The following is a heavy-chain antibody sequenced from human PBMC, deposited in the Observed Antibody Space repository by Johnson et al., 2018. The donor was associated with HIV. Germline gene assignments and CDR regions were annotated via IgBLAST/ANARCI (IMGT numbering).Heavy chain of an antibody. CDR1: GFTVSSNY. J-gene: IGHJ3*02. D-gene: IGHD3-22*01. CDR2: IYSGGST. Sequence: EVQLVESGGTLVKPGGSLRLSCAASGFTVSSNYMSWVRQAPGKGLEWVSVIYSGGSTYYADSVKGRFTISRDNSKNTLYLQMNSLRAEDTAVYYCAKWNDSSGYIRGLDAFDIWGQGTMVTVSS. V-gene: IGHV3-66*01. CDR3: AKWNDSSGYIRGLDAFDI.